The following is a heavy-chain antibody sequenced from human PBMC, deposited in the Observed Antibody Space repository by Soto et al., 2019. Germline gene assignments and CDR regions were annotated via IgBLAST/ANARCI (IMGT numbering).Heavy chain of an antibody. Sequence: ASVKVSCRASWYSFRNYGINLVRPARGPGTEWVGWTNPTEGNRNFAQKFEDRVTMTTATSTNTVFLELRSLKSDDTAIYYCARDRLRGYDSSGFYSWGQGTLVTVSS. J-gene: IGHJ4*02. CDR2: TNPTEGNR. CDR3: ARDRLRGYDSSGFYS. V-gene: IGHV1-18*01. D-gene: IGHD3-22*01. CDR1: WYSFRNYG.